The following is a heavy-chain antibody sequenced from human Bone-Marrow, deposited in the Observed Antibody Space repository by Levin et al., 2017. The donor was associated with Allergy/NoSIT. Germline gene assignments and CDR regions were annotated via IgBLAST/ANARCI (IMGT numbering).Heavy chain of an antibody. Sequence: GSLRLSCTVSGGSISSYYWSWIRQPPGKGLEWIGYIYYSGSTNYNPSLKSRVTISVDTSKNQFSLKLSSVTAADTAVYYCAREMGYCTNGVCYLVGGAFDIWGQGTMVTVSS. CDR1: GGSISSYY. CDR2: IYYSGST. D-gene: IGHD2-8*01. CDR3: AREMGYCTNGVCYLVGGAFDI. V-gene: IGHV4-59*01. J-gene: IGHJ3*02.